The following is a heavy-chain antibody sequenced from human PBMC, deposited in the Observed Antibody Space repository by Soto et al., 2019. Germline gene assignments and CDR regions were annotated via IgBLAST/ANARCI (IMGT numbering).Heavy chain of an antibody. CDR1: GGSISSYY. CDR3: ASQYYYDSSGYFGY. D-gene: IGHD3-22*01. Sequence: PSETLSLTCTVSGGSISSYYWSWIRQPPGKGLEWIGYIYYSGSTNCNPSLKSRVTISVDTSKNQFSLKLSSVTAADTAVYYCASQYYYDSSGYFGYWGQGTLVTVSS. CDR2: IYYSGST. V-gene: IGHV4-59*01. J-gene: IGHJ4*02.